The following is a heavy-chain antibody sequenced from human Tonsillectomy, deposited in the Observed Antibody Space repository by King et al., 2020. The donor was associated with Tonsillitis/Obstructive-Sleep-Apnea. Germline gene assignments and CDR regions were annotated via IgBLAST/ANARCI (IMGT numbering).Heavy chain of an antibody. D-gene: IGHD6-6*01. CDR1: GFTFRTYA. Sequence: LVESGGGVVQPGRSLRLSCVASGFTFRTYAMQWVRQAPGKGLEWVAIISYDGRQDYYADSVKGRFTISRVNSKSMLYLQMNSLGPEDTAIYYCTRDRGTSSSYSDSWGQGTLVTVSS. J-gene: IGHJ4*02. CDR2: ISYDGRQD. V-gene: IGHV3-30*01. CDR3: TRDRGTSSSYSDS.